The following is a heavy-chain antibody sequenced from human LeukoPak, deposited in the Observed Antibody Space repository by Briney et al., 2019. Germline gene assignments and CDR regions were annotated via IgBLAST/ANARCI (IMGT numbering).Heavy chain of an antibody. D-gene: IGHD6-19*01. CDR1: GFTFSSYG. V-gene: IGHV3-23*01. CDR2: ISGSGGST. J-gene: IGHJ4*02. Sequence: PGGSLRLSCAASGFTFSSYGMSWVRRAPGKGLEWVSAISGSGGSTYYADSVKGRFTISRDNSKNTLYLQMNSLRAEDTAVYYCASRSGWRYFDYWGQGTLVTVSS. CDR3: ASRSGWRYFDY.